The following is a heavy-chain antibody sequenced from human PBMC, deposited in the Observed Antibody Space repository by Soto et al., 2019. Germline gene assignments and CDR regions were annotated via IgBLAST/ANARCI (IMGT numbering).Heavy chain of an antibody. CDR2: INRSGST. CDR1: GGSFSSHY. D-gene: IGHD5-12*01. V-gene: IGHV4-34*01. CDR3: ARQWLQLDYFYGMDV. J-gene: IGHJ6*02. Sequence: QVQLQQWGAGLLKPSETLSLTCGVYGGSFSSHYWGWIRQSPGKGLEWIGEINRSGSTNYNPSLKSLGTISVDTSKNQFSLKLSSVTAADTAVYYCARQWLQLDYFYGMDVWGQGTTVTVSS.